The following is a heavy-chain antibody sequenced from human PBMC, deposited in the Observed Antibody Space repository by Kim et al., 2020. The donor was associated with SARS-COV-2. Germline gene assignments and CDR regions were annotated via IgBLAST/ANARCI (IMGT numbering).Heavy chain of an antibody. CDR3: ARWEMVVVGDEDAFDI. Sequence: SETLSLTCTVSGGSISSGDYYWSWIRQPPGKGLEWIGYIYYSGSTYYNPSLKSRVTISVDTSKNQFSLKLSSVTAADTAVYYCARWEMVVVGDEDAFDIWGQGTMVTVSS. CDR2: IYYSGST. D-gene: IGHD3-22*01. V-gene: IGHV4-30-4*01. CDR1: GGSISSGDYY. J-gene: IGHJ3*02.